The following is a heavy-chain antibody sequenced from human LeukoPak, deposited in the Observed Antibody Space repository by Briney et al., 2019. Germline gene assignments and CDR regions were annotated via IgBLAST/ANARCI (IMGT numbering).Heavy chain of an antibody. CDR1: GYTFTRYD. CDR2: MDGNSGKT. Sequence: GASVKVSCKTSGYTFTRYDINWVRQVPGQGLEWVGGMDGNSGKTAYAQNFLGRVTITRNSSISTAYMELSSLRSEDTAVYYCARLYYYASSGYDALDIWGQGTMVAVSS. CDR3: ARLYYYASSGYDALDI. D-gene: IGHD3-22*01. V-gene: IGHV1-8*03. J-gene: IGHJ3*02.